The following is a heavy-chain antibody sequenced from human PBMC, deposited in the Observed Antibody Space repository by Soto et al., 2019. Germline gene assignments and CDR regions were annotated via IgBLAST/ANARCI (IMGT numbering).Heavy chain of an antibody. CDR3: ARESGYSGYGV. V-gene: IGHV1-46*01. Sequence: ASVKVSCKAPGDTFTSYYMHWVRQAPGHGLEWMGVINPNGGSTRFAQKFQGRVTISVDTSKNQFSLKLSSVTAADTAVYYCARESGYSGYGVWGQGTLVTVSS. CDR1: GDTFTSYY. CDR2: INPNGGST. J-gene: IGHJ4*02. D-gene: IGHD5-12*01.